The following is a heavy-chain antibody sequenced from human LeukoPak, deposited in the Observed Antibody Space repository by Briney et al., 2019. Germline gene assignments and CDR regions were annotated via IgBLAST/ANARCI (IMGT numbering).Heavy chain of an antibody. V-gene: IGHV3-7*01. Sequence: PGGSLRLSCAASGFTFSSYSMNWVRQAPGKGLEWVANIKQDGSDKYYVDSVKGRFTISRDNAKNSLYLQMNSLRAEDTAVYYCAELGITMIGGVWGKGTTVTISS. CDR3: AELGITMIGGV. CDR2: IKQDGSDK. J-gene: IGHJ6*04. D-gene: IGHD3-10*02. CDR1: GFTFSSYS.